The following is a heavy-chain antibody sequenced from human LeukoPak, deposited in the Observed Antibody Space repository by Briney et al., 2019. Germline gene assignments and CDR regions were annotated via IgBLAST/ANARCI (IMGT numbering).Heavy chain of an antibody. Sequence: DRSLRLSCAASGFTFDDYTMHWVRQVPGKGLEWVSRISWNSGNIGYADSVKGRFTISRDNARNSIYLQMHTLKPEDTALYYCAKGEPTDWYFDLWGRGTLVTVPS. CDR1: GFTFDDYT. CDR3: AKGEPTDWYFDL. V-gene: IGHV3-9*01. J-gene: IGHJ2*01. CDR2: ISWNSGNI.